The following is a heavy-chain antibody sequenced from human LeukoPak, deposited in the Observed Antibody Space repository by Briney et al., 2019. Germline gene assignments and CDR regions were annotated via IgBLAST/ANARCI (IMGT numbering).Heavy chain of an antibody. CDR2: ISYDGNNK. V-gene: IGHV3-30-3*02. J-gene: IGHJ4*02. Sequence: ALISYDGNNKYYADSVKGRFTISRDNSKNTLYLQMNSLRAEDTAVYYCAKVRFLEWLPADYWGQGTLVTVSS. D-gene: IGHD3-3*01. CDR3: AKVRFLEWLPADY.